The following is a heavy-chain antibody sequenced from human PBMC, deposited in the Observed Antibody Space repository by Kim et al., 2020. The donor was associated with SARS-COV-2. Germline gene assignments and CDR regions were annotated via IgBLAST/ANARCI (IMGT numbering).Heavy chain of an antibody. CDR3: ARLEAAGATPYYYYGMDV. V-gene: IGHV4-61*07. D-gene: IGHD1-26*01. Sequence: LKSRVTISVDSSKNQFYLKLSSVTAADTAVYYCARLEAAGATPYYYYGMDVWGQGTTVTVSS. J-gene: IGHJ6*02.